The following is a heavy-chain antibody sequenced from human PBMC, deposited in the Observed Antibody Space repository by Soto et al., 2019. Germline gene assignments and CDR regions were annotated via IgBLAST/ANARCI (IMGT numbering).Heavy chain of an antibody. CDR1: GYTLTNYA. V-gene: IGHV1-3*01. Sequence: QVQLVQSGAEVKKPGASVRVSCKPSGYTLTNYAIHWVRQAAGQRLEWLAWIDPGSGKATYSQKVQGGIIVTRDNSATTFYMDLSSLTSEDTAVYFCTRDLNGGNPFDYWGQGALVTVSS. CDR3: TRDLNGGNPFDY. J-gene: IGHJ4*02. D-gene: IGHD2-8*01. CDR2: IDPGSGKA.